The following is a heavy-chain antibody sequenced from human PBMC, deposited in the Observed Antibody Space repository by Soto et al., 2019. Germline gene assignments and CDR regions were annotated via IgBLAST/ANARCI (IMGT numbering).Heavy chain of an antibody. CDR2: IYYIGST. D-gene: IGHD2-15*01. J-gene: IGHJ5*02. CDR3: ARVGVVVAATRSPWFDP. CDR1: GGSISSGGYY. Sequence: QVQLQESGPGLVKPSQTLSLTCTVSGGSISSGGYYWSWIRQHPGKGLEWIGYIYYIGSTYYNPSLKSRVTISVDTSKNQFSLKLSSVTAADTAVYYCARVGVVVAATRSPWFDPWGQGTLVTVSS. V-gene: IGHV4-31*03.